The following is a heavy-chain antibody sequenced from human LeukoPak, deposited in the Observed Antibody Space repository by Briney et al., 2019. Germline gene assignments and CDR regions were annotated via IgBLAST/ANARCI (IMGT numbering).Heavy chain of an antibody. CDR3: GRDGWFGEAYNWFDP. J-gene: IGHJ5*02. D-gene: IGHD3-10*01. CDR1: GFTFSDYY. V-gene: IGHV3-11*01. CDR2: ISSSGSTI. Sequence: GGSLRLSCAASGFTFSDYYMSWIRQAPGKGLEWVSYISSSGSTIYYADSVEGRFTISRDNAKNSLYLQMNSLRAEDTVVYYCGRDGWFGEAYNWFDPWGQGTLVTVSS.